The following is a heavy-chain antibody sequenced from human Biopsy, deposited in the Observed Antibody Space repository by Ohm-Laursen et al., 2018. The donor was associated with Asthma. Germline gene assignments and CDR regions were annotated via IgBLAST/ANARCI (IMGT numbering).Heavy chain of an antibody. CDR2: IYSGGGT. CDR1: GLTVSTNG. CDR3: ARAYGGSFFSGSFDI. Sequence: SLRLSCAASGLTVSTNGMSWVRPPPGQGLEWVSVIYSGGGTYYADSVQGRVTISRDNSKNTLSPQMNSLRAEDTAVYYCARAYGGSFFSGSFDIWGQGTMVTVSS. J-gene: IGHJ3*02. V-gene: IGHV3-53*01. D-gene: IGHD4-23*01.